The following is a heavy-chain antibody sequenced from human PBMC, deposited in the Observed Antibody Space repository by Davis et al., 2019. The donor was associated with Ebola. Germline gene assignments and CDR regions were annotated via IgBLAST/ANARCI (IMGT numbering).Heavy chain of an antibody. Sequence: SETLSLTCAVYGRSSSGYYWSWIRQPPGKGLEWIGEINHSGSTNYNPSLKCRVTISLDTSKNQFSLKLNSVTAADTAVYYCASTIFGVVNPPYYFDYWGQGTPVAVSS. D-gene: IGHD3-3*01. J-gene: IGHJ4*02. CDR2: INHSGST. CDR1: GRSSSGYY. V-gene: IGHV4-34*01. CDR3: ASTIFGVVNPPYYFDY.